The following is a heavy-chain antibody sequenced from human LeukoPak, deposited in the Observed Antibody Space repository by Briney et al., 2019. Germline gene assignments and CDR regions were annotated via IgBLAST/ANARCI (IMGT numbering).Heavy chain of an antibody. CDR1: GGSISSSAY. J-gene: IGHJ4*02. D-gene: IGHD5-18*01. CDR3: VSPRGFSYGYFDY. V-gene: IGHV4-39*01. Sequence: SETLSLTCTVSGGSISSSAYWGWIRQPPGKGLEWIGSIYYSKNTYYNPSLKSRVTISADTSKNQFSLTLGSVSATDTAVYYCVSPRGFSYGYFDYWGQGTLVTVSS. CDR2: IYYSKNT.